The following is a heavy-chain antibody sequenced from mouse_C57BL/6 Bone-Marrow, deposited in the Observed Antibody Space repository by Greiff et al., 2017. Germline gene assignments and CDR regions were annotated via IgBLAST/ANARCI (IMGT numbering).Heavy chain of an antibody. J-gene: IGHJ1*03. D-gene: IGHD2-5*01. CDR1: GYTFTRYW. CDR3: ARPYYSNYWYFDV. V-gene: IGHV1-55*01. Sequence: QVQLQQPGAELVKPGASVKLSCKASGYTFTRYWLTWVKQRPGQGLEWIGDIYPGSGSTTYNAKFKSKATLTVDTSSSTAYMQLSSLTSEDTAVYYCARPYYSNYWYFDVWGTGTTVTVSS. CDR2: IYPGSGST.